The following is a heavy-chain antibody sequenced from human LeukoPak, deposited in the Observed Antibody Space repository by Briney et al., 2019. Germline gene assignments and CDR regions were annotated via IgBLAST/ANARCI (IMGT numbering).Heavy chain of an antibody. CDR2: MNPNSGNT. J-gene: IGHJ4*02. Sequence: GASVKVSCKASGYTFTSYDINWVRQATGQGLEWMGWMNPNSGNTGYAQKFQGRVTMTRNTSISTAYMELSSLRSEDTAVYYCARVLSRRRVIAVAGSGVLYYFDYWGQGTLVTVS. D-gene: IGHD6-19*01. CDR1: GYTFTSYD. V-gene: IGHV1-8*01. CDR3: ARVLSRRRVIAVAGSGVLYYFDY.